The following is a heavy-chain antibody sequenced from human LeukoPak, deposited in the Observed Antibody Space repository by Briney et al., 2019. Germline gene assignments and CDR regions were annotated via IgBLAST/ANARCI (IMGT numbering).Heavy chain of an antibody. V-gene: IGHV3-23*01. CDR3: ARVSESGNSDY. CDR1: GFSIYNYA. J-gene: IGHJ4*02. CDR2: IRATSGVT. Sequence: PGGSLRLSCAASGFSIYNYAMIWVRQAPGKGLEWVSDIRATSGVTFYADSVKGRFTISRDTSNNMLYLQMNSLRAEDTAVYYCARVSESGNSDYWGQGTLVTVSS. D-gene: IGHD4-23*01.